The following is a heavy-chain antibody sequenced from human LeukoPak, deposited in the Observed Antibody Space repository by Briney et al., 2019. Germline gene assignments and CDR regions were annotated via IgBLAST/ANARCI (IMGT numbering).Heavy chain of an antibody. Sequence: GGSLRLSCAASGFTFSSYWMTWVRQAPGKGLGWVANIKQDGTKKYYVDSVKGRFTISRDNTKNSLYLQMNSLRAEDTAVYYCARVWGTTASDHWGQGTPVMVSS. CDR3: ARVWGTTASDH. V-gene: IGHV3-7*01. D-gene: IGHD3-16*01. CDR1: GFTFSSYW. CDR2: IKQDGTKK. J-gene: IGHJ4*02.